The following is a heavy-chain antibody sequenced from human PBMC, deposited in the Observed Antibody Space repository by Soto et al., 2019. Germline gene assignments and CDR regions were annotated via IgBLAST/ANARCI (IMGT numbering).Heavy chain of an antibody. J-gene: IGHJ4*02. D-gene: IGHD4-17*01. CDR3: ASEYGDHLKFFDY. Sequence: EVQLVESGGGLVQPGGSLRLSCATFEFTFSAYWMSWVRQAPGKGLEWVANIRQDGGEKYYVDSVKGRFTIARDNAKNSVYLQMNSLRVEDTAIYYCASEYGDHLKFFDYWGPGTLFTVSS. CDR1: EFTFSAYW. V-gene: IGHV3-7*01. CDR2: IRQDGGEK.